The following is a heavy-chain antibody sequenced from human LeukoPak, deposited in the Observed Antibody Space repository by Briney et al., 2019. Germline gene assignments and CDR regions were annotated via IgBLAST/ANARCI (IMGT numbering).Heavy chain of an antibody. D-gene: IGHD1-14*01. V-gene: IGHV3-53*01. CDR1: GFAVGSNY. J-gene: IGHJ4*02. Sequence: PGGSLRLSCVASGFAVGSNYMSWVRQAPGKGLEWVSLIYSGGAIRYADSVKGRFTISRDSSKNTLFLQMNDLTVEDTARYYCARRPGNWGQGILFTVSS. CDR2: IYSGGAI. CDR3: ARRPGN.